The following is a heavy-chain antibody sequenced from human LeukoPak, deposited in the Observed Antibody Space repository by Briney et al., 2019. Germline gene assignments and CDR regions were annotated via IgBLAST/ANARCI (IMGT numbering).Heavy chain of an antibody. CDR2: IYHSGST. CDR3: ARDNIGVVTAIRSVYFDY. D-gene: IGHD2-21*02. CDR1: GYSISSGYY. Sequence: SETPSLTCTVSGYSISSGYYRGWIRQPPGKGLEWIGSIYHSGSTYYNPSLKSRVTISVDTSKNQFSLKLSSVTAADTAVYYCARDNIGVVTAIRSVYFDYWGQGTLVTVSS. V-gene: IGHV4-38-2*02. J-gene: IGHJ4*02.